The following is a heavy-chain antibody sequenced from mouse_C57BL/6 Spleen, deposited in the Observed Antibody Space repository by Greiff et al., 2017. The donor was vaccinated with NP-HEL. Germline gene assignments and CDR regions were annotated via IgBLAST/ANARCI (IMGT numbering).Heavy chain of an antibody. J-gene: IGHJ1*03. D-gene: IGHD4-1*01. CDR3: ARTGTGGYWYFDV. Sequence: QVQLKQPGAELVKPGASVKLSCKASGYTFTSYWMHWVKQRPGRGLEWIGRIDPNSGGTKYNEKFKSKATLTVDKPSSTAYMQLSSLTSEDSAVYYCARTGTGGYWYFDVWGTGTTVTVSS. CDR1: GYTFTSYW. V-gene: IGHV1-72*01. CDR2: IDPNSGGT.